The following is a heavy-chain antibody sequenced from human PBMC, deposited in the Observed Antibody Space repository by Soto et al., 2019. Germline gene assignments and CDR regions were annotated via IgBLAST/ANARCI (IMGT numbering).Heavy chain of an antibody. V-gene: IGHV5-10-1*01. J-gene: IGHJ6*02. Sequence: GESLKISCKGSVYSFTSYWISWVRQMPGKGLEWMGRIDPSDSYTNYSPSFQGHVTISADKSISTAYLQWSSLKASDTAMYYCATTYCSSTSCYPYYYYGMDVWGQGTTVTVSS. CDR3: ATTYCSSTSCYPYYYYGMDV. CDR2: IDPSDSYT. D-gene: IGHD2-2*01. CDR1: VYSFTSYW.